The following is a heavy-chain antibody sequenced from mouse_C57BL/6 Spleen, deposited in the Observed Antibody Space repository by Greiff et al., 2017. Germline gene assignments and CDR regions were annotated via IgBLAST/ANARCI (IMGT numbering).Heavy chain of an antibody. V-gene: IGHV1-66*01. CDR1: GYSFTSYY. CDR3: ARGGFRYYFDY. Sequence: VKLMESGPELVKPGASVKISCKASGYSFTSYYIHWVKQRPGQGLEWIGWIYPGSGNTKYNEKFKGKATLTADTSSSTAYMQLSSLTSEDSAVYYCARGGFRYYFDYWGQGTTLTVSS. CDR2: IYPGSGNT. J-gene: IGHJ2*01.